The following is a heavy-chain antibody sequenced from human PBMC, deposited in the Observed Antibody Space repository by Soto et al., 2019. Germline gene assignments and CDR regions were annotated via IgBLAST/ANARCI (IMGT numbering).Heavy chain of an antibody. V-gene: IGHV3-7*03. CDR1: GFTFSSYR. CDR3: ATYHPFDY. CDR2: IKQDGSQR. D-gene: IGHD2-2*01. J-gene: IGHJ4*02. Sequence: PGGSLRLSCAASGFTFSSYRMSWVRQAPGKGLEWVAYIKQDGSQRDYVDSVKGRFTISRDNAKNSLYLQMNSLRAEDTAVYYCATYHPFDYWGQGTLVTVSS.